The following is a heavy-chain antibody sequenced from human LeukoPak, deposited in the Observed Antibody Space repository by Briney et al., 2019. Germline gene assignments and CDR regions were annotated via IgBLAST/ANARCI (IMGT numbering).Heavy chain of an antibody. V-gene: IGHV1-46*01. J-gene: IGHJ6*03. CDR2: INPSGGST. Sequence: ASVKVSCKASGYTFTGYYMHWVRQAPGQGLEWMGIINPSGGSTSYAQKFQGRVTMTRDTSISTAYMELSRLRSDDTAVYYCAAAVLSSGYSSGSVGDSMLGVGIYYMDVWGKGTTVTISS. D-gene: IGHD6-19*01. CDR1: GYTFTGYY. CDR3: AAAVLSSGYSSGSVGDSMLGVGIYYMDV.